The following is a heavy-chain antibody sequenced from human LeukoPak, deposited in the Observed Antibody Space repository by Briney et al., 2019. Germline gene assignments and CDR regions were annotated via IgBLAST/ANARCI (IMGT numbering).Heavy chain of an antibody. CDR1: GFTFNSYA. V-gene: IGHV3-23*01. CDR3: AKGLKAVSVVAGAFYYYYYMDV. J-gene: IGHJ6*03. Sequence: GGSLRLSCAAAGFTFNSYAMTWVRQAPGKGLEWVSAISGSGGGTYYADSVKGRFTISRDNSKNTLYLQMNSLRAEDTAVYYCAKGLKAVSVVAGAFYYYYYMDVWGKGTTVTVSS. D-gene: IGHD6-19*01. CDR2: ISGSGGGT.